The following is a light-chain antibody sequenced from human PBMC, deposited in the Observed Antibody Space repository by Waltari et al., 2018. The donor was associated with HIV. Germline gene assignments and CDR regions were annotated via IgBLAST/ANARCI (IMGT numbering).Light chain of an antibody. J-gene: IGKJ1*01. CDR2: GAS. V-gene: IGKV3-20*01. CDR1: QSVSSSY. CDR3: QQYGSSPWT. Sequence: PGERATLSCRASQSVSSSYLAWYQQKPGQAPRLLIYGASSRATGIPDRFSGSGSGTDFTLTISRLEPEDFAVYYCQQYGSSPWTFGQGTKVEIK.